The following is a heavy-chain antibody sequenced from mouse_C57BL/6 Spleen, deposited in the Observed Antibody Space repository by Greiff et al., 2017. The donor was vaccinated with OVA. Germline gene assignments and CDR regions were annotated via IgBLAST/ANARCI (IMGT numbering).Heavy chain of an antibody. CDR3: ASSYYSCAYFDY. J-gene: IGHJ2*01. V-gene: IGHV7-3*01. CDR2: IRNKANGYTT. D-gene: IGHD1-1*01. Sequence: EVMLVESGGGLVQPGGSLILSCAASGFTFTDYYMSWVRQPPVKALEWLGFIRNKANGYTTEYSAFLKCRCTISRDNSHSILYLQITALWAEVNATYYCASSYYSCAYFDYWGQDTTLTVSS. CDR1: GFTFTDYY.